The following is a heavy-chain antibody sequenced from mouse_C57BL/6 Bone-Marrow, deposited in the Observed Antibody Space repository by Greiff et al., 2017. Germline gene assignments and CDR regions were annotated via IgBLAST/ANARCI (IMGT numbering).Heavy chain of an antibody. D-gene: IGHD2-1*01. CDR2: ISYDGSN. J-gene: IGHJ2*01. Sequence: DVQLQESGPGLVKPSQSLSLTCSVTGYSITSGYYWNWIRQFPGNKLEWMGYISYDGSNNYNPSLKNRISITRDTSKNQFFLKLNSVTTEDTATYYCAILYGKGGYWGQGTTLTVSS. V-gene: IGHV3-6*01. CDR3: AILYGKGGY. CDR1: GYSITSGYY.